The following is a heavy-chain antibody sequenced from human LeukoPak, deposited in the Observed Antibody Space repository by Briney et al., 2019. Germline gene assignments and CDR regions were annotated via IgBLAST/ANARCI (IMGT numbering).Heavy chain of an antibody. V-gene: IGHV4-59*08. CDR1: GGSISSYY. CDR3: ARHDYGGNSGSDY. D-gene: IGHD4-23*01. J-gene: IGHJ4*02. Sequence: PSETLSLTCTVSGGSISSYYWSWIRQPPGKGLEWIGYIYYSGSTNYNPSLKSRVTISVDTSKNQFSLKLSSVTAADTAAYYCARHDYGGNSGSDYWGQGTLVTVSS. CDR2: IYYSGST.